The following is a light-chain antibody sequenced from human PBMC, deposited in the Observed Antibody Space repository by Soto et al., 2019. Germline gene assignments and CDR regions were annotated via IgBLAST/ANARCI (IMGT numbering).Light chain of an antibody. CDR2: DVS. Sequence: QPVLTQPRSVSGSPGQSVTISCTGTSSDVGGYNYVSWYQQQPGKAPNLMIFDVSKRPSGVPARFSGSKSGNTASLTISGLQAEDEADYYCCSYAGSYTVFGEGTKLTVL. J-gene: IGLJ2*01. V-gene: IGLV2-11*01. CDR1: SSDVGGYNY. CDR3: CSYAGSYTV.